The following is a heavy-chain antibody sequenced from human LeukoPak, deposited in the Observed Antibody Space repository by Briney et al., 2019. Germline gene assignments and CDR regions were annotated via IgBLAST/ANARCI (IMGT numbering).Heavy chain of an antibody. Sequence: PGGSLRLSCAPSGFTFSSTWMHWFRQAPGKGPVSVSRIHSDGSSTIYADSVKGRFTISRDNAKNSVYLQMNSLRAEDTAVYFCARDEKYQVLSYYFYYMDVWGKGTTVTVSS. CDR2: IHSDGSST. D-gene: IGHD2-2*01. CDR3: ARDEKYQVLSYYFYYMDV. CDR1: GFTFSSTW. V-gene: IGHV3-74*01. J-gene: IGHJ6*03.